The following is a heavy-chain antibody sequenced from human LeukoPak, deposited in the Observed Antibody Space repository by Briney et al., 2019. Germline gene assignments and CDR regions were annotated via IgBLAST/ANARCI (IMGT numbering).Heavy chain of an antibody. CDR1: GFTFSTYA. V-gene: IGHV3-23*01. D-gene: IGHD5-24*01. Sequence: GGSLRLSCAASGFTFSTYAMTWVRQAPGKGLEWVSAISGSGDNTYYLESVKGRFTISRDNSKDTLYLQMNNLRAEDTAIYYCAKSDGYRSRGPYYYYGMDVWGQGTTVTVSS. CDR3: AKSDGYRSRGPYYYYGMDV. CDR2: ISGSGDNT. J-gene: IGHJ6*02.